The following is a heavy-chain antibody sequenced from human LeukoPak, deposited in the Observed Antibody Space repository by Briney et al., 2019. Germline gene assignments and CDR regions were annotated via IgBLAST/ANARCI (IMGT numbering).Heavy chain of an antibody. CDR2: IYYSGTT. J-gene: IGHJ4*02. CDR1: GGSISSYY. D-gene: IGHD6-19*01. V-gene: IGHV4-59*08. Sequence: PSETLSLTCTVSGGSISSYYWSWIRQPPGKGLEWIGYIYYSGTTNYNPSLKSRVTISVDTSRNQFSLTLSSVTAADTAVYYCATTENSSGWFGYWGQGALVTVSS. CDR3: ATTENSSGWFGY.